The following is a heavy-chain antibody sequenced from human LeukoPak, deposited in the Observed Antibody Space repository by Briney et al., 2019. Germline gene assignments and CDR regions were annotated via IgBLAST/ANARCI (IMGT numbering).Heavy chain of an antibody. D-gene: IGHD3-22*01. J-gene: IGHJ3*02. CDR3: AREAHYYDSSGCRTTDAFDI. CDR2: ISYDGSNK. V-gene: IGHV3-30*04. Sequence: GGSLRLSCAASGFTFSSYAMHWVRQAPGKGLEWVAVISYDGSNKYYADSVKGRFTISRDNSKNTLYLQMNSLRAEDTAVYYCAREAHYYDSSGCRTTDAFDIWGQGTMVTVSS. CDR1: GFTFSSYA.